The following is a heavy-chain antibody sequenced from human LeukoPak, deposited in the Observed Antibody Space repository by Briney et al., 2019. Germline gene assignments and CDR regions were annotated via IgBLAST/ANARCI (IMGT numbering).Heavy chain of an antibody. CDR3: ARSHDYSNYYYYGMDV. J-gene: IGHJ6*02. CDR1: GGSFSGYY. V-gene: IGHV4-34*01. CDR2: INHSGST. D-gene: IGHD4-11*01. Sequence: SETLSLTCAVYGGSFSGYYWSWIRQPPGKALEWIGEINHSGSTNYNPSLKSRVTISVDTSKNQFSLKLNSVTAADTAVYYCARSHDYSNYYYYGMDVWGQGTTVTVSS.